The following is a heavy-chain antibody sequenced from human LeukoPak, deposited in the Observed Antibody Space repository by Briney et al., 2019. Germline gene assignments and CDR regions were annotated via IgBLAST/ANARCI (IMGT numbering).Heavy chain of an antibody. CDR3: AREGGLVRGLTYYMDV. Sequence: GGSLRLSCAASGFTVSSNDMSWVRQAPGKGLECISVIYSGGSTDYADSVKGRLTISRDNAKNSLYLQMNSLRAEDTAVYYCAREGGLVRGLTYYMDVWGKGTTVTISS. CDR1: GFTVSSND. V-gene: IGHV3-53*01. CDR2: IYSGGST. D-gene: IGHD3-10*01. J-gene: IGHJ6*03.